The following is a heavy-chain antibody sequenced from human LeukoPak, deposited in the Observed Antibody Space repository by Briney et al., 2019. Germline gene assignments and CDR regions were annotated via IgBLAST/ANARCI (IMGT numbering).Heavy chain of an antibody. J-gene: IGHJ5*02. V-gene: IGHV1-2*02. D-gene: IGHD2-2*02. CDR1: GYTFTDYY. Sequence: ASVKVSCKASGYTFTDYYIHWVRQAPGQGLEWMGWISPNSGGTNYAQKFQGRVTMTRDTSIDTAYMGLSRLRSDDTAVYGCARAHCGSIGCYSGFDPWGQGTLVTVSS. CDR2: ISPNSGGT. CDR3: ARAHCGSIGCYSGFDP.